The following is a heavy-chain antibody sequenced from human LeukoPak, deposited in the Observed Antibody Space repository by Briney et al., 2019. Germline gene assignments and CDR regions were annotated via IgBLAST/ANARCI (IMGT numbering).Heavy chain of an antibody. V-gene: IGHV4-59*01. CDR2: IYYSGST. CDR1: GGSISSYF. J-gene: IGHJ3*02. Sequence: SETLSLTCTVSGGSISSYFWSWIRQPSGKGLEWIGYIYYSGSTNYNPSLKSRVTISVDTSKNQFSLKLSSVTAADTAVYYCGRDKGIVGAQGIWGQGTMVTVSS. CDR3: GRDKGIVGAQGI. D-gene: IGHD1-26*01.